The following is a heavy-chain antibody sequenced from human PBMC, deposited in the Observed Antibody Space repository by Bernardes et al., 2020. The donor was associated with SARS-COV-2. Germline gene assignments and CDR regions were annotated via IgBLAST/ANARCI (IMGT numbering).Heavy chain of an antibody. D-gene: IGHD1-26*01. CDR2: IDWDDDK. Sequence: SGPTLVKPTQTLTLTCTFSGFSLSTSGMCVSWFRQPPGKALEWLARIDWDDDKFYSTSLKTRLTISKDTSKNQVVLTVTNMDPVDTATYYCARIIRVGTSSKYYFDYWGQGTLVTVSS. V-gene: IGHV2-70*17. J-gene: IGHJ4*02. CDR3: ARIIRVGTSSKYYFDY. CDR1: GFSLSTSGMC.